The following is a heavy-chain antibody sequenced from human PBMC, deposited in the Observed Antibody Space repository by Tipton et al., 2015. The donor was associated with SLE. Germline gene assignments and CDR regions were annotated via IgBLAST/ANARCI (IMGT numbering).Heavy chain of an antibody. Sequence: QSGPEVKKPGASVKVSCKASGYTFTHYGISWVRQAPGQGLEWMGWISTNNGNTNYAQKFQGRVTMTTDTSTSTAYMELRSLRSDDTAVYYCARDRTLLWFGELLTPDAFDIWGQGTMVTVSS. CDR2: ISTNNGNT. D-gene: IGHD3-10*01. CDR1: GYTFTHYG. V-gene: IGHV1-18*01. J-gene: IGHJ3*02. CDR3: ARDRTLLWFGELLTPDAFDI.